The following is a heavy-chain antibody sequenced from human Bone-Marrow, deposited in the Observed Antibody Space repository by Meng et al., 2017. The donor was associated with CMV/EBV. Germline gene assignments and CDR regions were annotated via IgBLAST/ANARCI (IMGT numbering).Heavy chain of an antibody. CDR2: ISGSGGST. Sequence: GESLKISCAASGFTFSSYSMNWVRQAPGKGLEWVSAISGSGGSTYYADSVKGRFTISRDNSRNTLYLQMNSLRAEDTAVYYCAKGGNYGAFDIWGQGTMVTVPS. D-gene: IGHD3-16*01. CDR1: GFTFSSYS. CDR3: AKGGNYGAFDI. V-gene: IGHV3-23*01. J-gene: IGHJ3*02.